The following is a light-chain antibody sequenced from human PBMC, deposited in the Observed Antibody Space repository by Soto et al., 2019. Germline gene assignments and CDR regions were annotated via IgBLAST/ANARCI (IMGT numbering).Light chain of an antibody. Sequence: DIQMTQSPSSLSPSVGDRVTITCRASRSISDWLAWYQQKPGKPPKFLIYDASSLESGVPSRFSGSVSGTDFTLTISSLHPDDFATYYCQEYNNYWTFGQGTKVDIK. V-gene: IGKV1-5*01. CDR1: RSISDW. CDR2: DAS. CDR3: QEYNNYWT. J-gene: IGKJ1*01.